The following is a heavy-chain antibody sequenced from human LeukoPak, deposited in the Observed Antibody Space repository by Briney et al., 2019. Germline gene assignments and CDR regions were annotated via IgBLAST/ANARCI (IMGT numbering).Heavy chain of an antibody. CDR2: IFPSGGEI. V-gene: IGHV3-23*01. D-gene: IGHD2-8*02. CDR1: GFSFSSYG. J-gene: IGHJ4*02. Sequence: GGSLRLSCAASGFSFSSYGMNWVRQPPGKGLEWVSSIFPSGGEIHYADSVRGRFTISRDNSKSTLSLQMNSLRAEDTAIYYCATYRQVLLPFESWGQGTLVTVSS. CDR3: ATYRQVLLPFES.